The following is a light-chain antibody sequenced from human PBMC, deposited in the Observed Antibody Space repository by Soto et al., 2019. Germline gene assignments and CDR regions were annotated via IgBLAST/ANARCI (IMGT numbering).Light chain of an antibody. CDR2: KVS. CDR3: MQGTQWPWT. J-gene: IGKJ1*01. Sequence: DIVMTQSPLSLPVTLGQPASISCRSSQSLVYTDGYTYLNWFQQRPGQSPRRLIYKVSNRDSGVPDRFSGSGSGTDFTLKISRVEAEDVGVYYCMQGTQWPWTFGQGTKVEIK. CDR1: QSLVYTDGYTY. V-gene: IGKV2-30*01.